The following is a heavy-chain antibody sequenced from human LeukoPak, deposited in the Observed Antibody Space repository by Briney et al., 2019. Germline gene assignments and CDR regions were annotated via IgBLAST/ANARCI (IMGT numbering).Heavy chain of an antibody. V-gene: IGHV1-8*01. Sequence: ASVKVSCKASGYTFTSYDINWVRQATGQGLEWMGWMNPNSGNTGYAQKFQGRVTMTRSTSISTAYMELSSLRSEDTAVYYCARLAPFYGDYYFDYWGQGTLVTVSS. CDR3: ARLAPFYGDYYFDY. CDR1: GYTFTSYD. J-gene: IGHJ4*02. D-gene: IGHD4-17*01. CDR2: MNPNSGNT.